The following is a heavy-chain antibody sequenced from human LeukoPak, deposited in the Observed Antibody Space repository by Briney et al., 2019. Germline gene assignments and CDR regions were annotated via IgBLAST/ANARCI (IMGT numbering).Heavy chain of an antibody. J-gene: IGHJ4*02. D-gene: IGHD3-10*01. Sequence: GGSLRLSCAASGFTFSSYRMSWVRQAPGKGLEWVANIKQDGSEKYYVDSVKGRFTISRDNAKNSLYLQMNSLRAEDTAVYYCAREITMLACFDYWGQGTLVTVSS. CDR2: IKQDGSEK. CDR3: AREITMLACFDY. V-gene: IGHV3-7*03. CDR1: GFTFSSYR.